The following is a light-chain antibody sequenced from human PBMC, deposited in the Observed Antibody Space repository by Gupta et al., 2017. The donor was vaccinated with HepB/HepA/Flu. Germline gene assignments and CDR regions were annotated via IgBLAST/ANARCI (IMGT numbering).Light chain of an antibody. CDR3: QQFGSSPQT. CDR1: QSVCLNY. V-gene: IGKV3-20*01. CDR2: GAS. J-gene: IGKJ1*01. Sequence: EIVLTQSPGTLSLSPGERATLPCRASQSVCLNYLAWYQQKPGQAPRLLLYGASSRATGIPDRFTGSGSGTDFSLPISRLEPEDFAVYYCQQFGSSPQTFGQGTKVEIK.